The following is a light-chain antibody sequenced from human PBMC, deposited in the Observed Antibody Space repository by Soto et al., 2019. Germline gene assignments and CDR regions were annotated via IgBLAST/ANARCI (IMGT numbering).Light chain of an antibody. V-gene: IGKV3-15*01. CDR2: GAS. J-gene: IGKJ4*01. CDR1: QSVTSN. CDR3: QQYHNWPLT. Sequence: EIVMTQSPATLSVSPGERATLSCRASQSVTSNLAWYQQKPGQAPRLLIYGASTRATGIPARFSGSGSGTDFALTISSLQSEDFAVYYCQQYHNWPLTFGGGTKVEIK.